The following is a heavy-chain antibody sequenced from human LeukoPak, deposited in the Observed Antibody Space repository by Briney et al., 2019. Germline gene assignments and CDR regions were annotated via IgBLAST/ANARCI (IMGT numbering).Heavy chain of an antibody. D-gene: IGHD5-12*01. J-gene: IGHJ4*02. CDR1: GYTFTSYG. CDR3: ARDFDGYEPFDY. CDR2: INPNSGGT. Sequence: ASVTVSCKASGYTFTSYGISWVRQAPGQGLEWMGRINPNSGGTNYAQKFQGRVTMTRDTSISTAYMELSRLRSDDTAVYYCARDFDGYEPFDYWGQGTLVTVSS. V-gene: IGHV1-2*06.